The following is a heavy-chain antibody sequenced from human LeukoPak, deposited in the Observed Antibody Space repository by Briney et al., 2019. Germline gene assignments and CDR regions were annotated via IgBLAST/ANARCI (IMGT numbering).Heavy chain of an antibody. CDR1: GGSFSGYY. D-gene: IGHD3-3*01. Sequence: SETLSLTCAVYGGSFSGYYWSWIRQPPGKGLEWIGEINHSGSTNYNPSLKSRVTISVDTSKNQFSLKLSSVTAADTAVYYCARGPTRRRIFGVVSYYYYYMDVWGKGTTVTVSS. CDR2: INHSGST. J-gene: IGHJ6*03. CDR3: ARGPTRRRIFGVVSYYYYYMDV. V-gene: IGHV4-34*01.